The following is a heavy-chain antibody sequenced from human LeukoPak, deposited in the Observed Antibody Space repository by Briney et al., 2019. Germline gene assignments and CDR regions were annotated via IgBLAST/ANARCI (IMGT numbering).Heavy chain of an antibody. CDR1: GFTFSSYA. V-gene: IGHV3-23*01. D-gene: IGHD2-2*01. J-gene: IGHJ6*02. Sequence: GGSLRLSCAASGFTFSSYAMSWVRQAPGKGLEWVSAISTSGSGGSTYYADSVKGRFTISRDNSKNTLYLQMNSLRAEDTAVYYCARAPYCSSTNCYRRGMDVWGQGTTVTVSS. CDR2: ISTSGSGGST. CDR3: ARAPYCSSTNCYRRGMDV.